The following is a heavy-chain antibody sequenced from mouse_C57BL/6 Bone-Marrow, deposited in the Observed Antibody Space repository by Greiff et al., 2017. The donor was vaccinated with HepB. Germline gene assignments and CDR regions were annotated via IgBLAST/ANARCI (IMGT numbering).Heavy chain of an antibody. CDR1: GFSLSTFGMG. CDR2: ICWDDDK. Sequence: QVTLQVSGPGILQPSPTLSLTCSFSGFSLSTFGMGLGWIRQPSGMGLEWLAHICWDDDKYYNPALKSRLTISKDTSKIQVFLKIAHVDTADTATYYCARKEWGSTMVTLFDYWGQGTTLTVSA. D-gene: IGHD2-2*01. CDR3: ARKEWGSTMVTLFDY. J-gene: IGHJ2*01. V-gene: IGHV8-8*01.